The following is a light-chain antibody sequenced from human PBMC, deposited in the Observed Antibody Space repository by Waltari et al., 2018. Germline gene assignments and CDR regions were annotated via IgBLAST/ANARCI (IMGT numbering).Light chain of an antibody. CDR2: EDN. Sequence: FILTPPHSVSESPGQTVIIACTRRNCTLASNSVQWSQQRPGSAPTTVISEDNRRPSGVPDRFAGSIDGSSNSASLTISGLKTEDEADYYCQSYDGSNRAVFGGGTKLTVL. J-gene: IGLJ2*01. CDR3: QSYDGSNRAV. V-gene: IGLV6-57*03. CDR1: NCTLASNS.